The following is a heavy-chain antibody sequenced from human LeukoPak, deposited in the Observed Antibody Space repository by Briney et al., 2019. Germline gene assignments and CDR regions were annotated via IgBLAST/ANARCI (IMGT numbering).Heavy chain of an antibody. J-gene: IGHJ4*02. D-gene: IGHD1-26*01. V-gene: IGHV1-2*02. CDR3: ARGVSGSYSFDY. Sequence: ASRTLSWNASGHAFTGCYTNLGRHATRPPPVWMGWINPNSGGTNYARKFQGRVTMTRDTSISTAYMDLSRLRSDDTAVYYCARGVSGSYSFDYWGQGTLVTVSS. CDR1: GHAFTGCY. CDR2: INPNSGGT.